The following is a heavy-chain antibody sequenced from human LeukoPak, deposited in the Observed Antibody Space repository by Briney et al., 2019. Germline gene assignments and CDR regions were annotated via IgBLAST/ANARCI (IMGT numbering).Heavy chain of an antibody. J-gene: IGHJ3*02. CDR1: GYTFTSYG. CDR3: AIPPRYSYGDDAFDI. CDR2: ISAYNGNT. D-gene: IGHD5-18*01. V-gene: IGHV1-18*01. Sequence: ASVKVSCKASGYTFTSYGISWVRQAPGQGLEWMGWISAYNGNTNYAQKLQGRVTMTTDTSTSTAYMELSSLRSEDTAVYYCAIPPRYSYGDDAFDIWGQGTMVTVSS.